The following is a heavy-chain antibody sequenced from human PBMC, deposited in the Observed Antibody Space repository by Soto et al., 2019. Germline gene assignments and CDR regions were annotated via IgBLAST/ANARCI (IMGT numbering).Heavy chain of an antibody. CDR1: GFTVSSNY. CDR3: ARRVGAKLGASDV. V-gene: IGHV3-53*02. CDR2: IYSGGST. D-gene: IGHD1-26*01. J-gene: IGHJ3*01. Sequence: EVQLVETGGGLIQPGGSLRLSCAASGFTVSSNYMSWVRQAPGKGLEWVSVIYSGGSTYYADSVKGRFTISRDNSKNTLYLQMNRLRAEDTAVYYCARRVGAKLGASDVCGQGTMVTVSS.